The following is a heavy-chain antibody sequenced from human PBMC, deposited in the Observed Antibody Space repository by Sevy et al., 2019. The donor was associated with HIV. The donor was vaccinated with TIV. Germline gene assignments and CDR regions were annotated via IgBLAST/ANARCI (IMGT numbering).Heavy chain of an antibody. CDR2: IYTSGST. Sequence: SETLSLTCTVSGGYMSSGSYYWSWIRQPAGKGLEWIGRIYTSGSTNYYPSLKSRVTISVDTSKNQFSLKLSSVTASDTAMYYCARESGDCSSTSCYEGVFDYWGQGSLVTVSS. V-gene: IGHV4-61*02. J-gene: IGHJ4*02. D-gene: IGHD2-2*01. CDR1: GGYMSSGSYY. CDR3: ARESGDCSSTSCYEGVFDY.